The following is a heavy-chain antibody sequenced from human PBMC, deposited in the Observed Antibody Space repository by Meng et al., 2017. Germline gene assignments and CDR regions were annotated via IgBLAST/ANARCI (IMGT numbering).Heavy chain of an antibody. J-gene: IGHJ4*02. Sequence: GGSLRLSCAASGFTFSSYEMNWVRQAPGKGLEWVSYISSSGSTIYYADSVKGRFTISRDNAKNSLYLQKNSLRAEDTAVYYCASTRITMVRGVNDYWGQGTLVTVSS. CDR1: GFTFSSYE. V-gene: IGHV3-48*03. D-gene: IGHD3-10*01. CDR2: ISSSGSTI. CDR3: ASTRITMVRGVNDY.